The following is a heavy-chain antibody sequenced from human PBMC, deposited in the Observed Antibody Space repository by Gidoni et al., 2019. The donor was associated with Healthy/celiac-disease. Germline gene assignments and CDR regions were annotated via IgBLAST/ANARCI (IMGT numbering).Heavy chain of an antibody. CDR1: GGSLSSGSYY. V-gene: IGHV4-61*02. CDR3: ASGRPAPGGGSGSYDPGAFDI. J-gene: IGHJ3*02. Sequence: QVQLQASGPGLVKPSQTLSLTCTVSGGSLSSGSYYWSWIRQPAGKGLEWSGRIYTSGSTNYNPSLKSRVTISVDTSKNQFSLKLSSVTAADTAVYYCASGRPAPGGGSGSYDPGAFDIWGQGTMVTVSS. D-gene: IGHD3-10*01. CDR2: IYTSGST.